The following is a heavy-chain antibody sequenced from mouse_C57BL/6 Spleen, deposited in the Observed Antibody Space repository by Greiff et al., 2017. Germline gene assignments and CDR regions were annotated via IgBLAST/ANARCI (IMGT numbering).Heavy chain of an antibody. CDR2: IDPSDSTT. CDR3: ASGGGWLLPLAY. V-gene: IGHV1-59*01. D-gene: IGHD2-3*01. Sequence: QVQLKQPGAELVRPGTSVTLSCKASGYTFTSYWMHWVKQRPGQGLEWIGVIDPSDSTTKYNQKFKGKATFTVDTSSSTAYMQLSSLTPEYSAVYYCASGGGWLLPLAYWGQGTLVTVSA. CDR1: GYTFTSYW. J-gene: IGHJ3*01.